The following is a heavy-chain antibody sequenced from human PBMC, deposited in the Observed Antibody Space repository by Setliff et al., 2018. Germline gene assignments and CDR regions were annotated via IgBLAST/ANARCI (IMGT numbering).Heavy chain of an antibody. D-gene: IGHD1-26*01. Sequence: PSETLSLTCTVSGGSISSGSYYWSRIRQPAGKGLEWIGRIYSSGSTKYNPSLKSRVTISGDTSKNQFSLKLSSVTAADTAVYYCARGAPGWELLSWFDPWGQGTLVTVSS. J-gene: IGHJ5*02. CDR1: GGSISSGSYY. CDR2: IYSSGST. CDR3: ARGAPGWELLSWFDP. V-gene: IGHV4-61*02.